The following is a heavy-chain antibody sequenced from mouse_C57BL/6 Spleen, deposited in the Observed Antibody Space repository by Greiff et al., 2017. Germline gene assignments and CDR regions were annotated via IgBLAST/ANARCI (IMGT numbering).Heavy chain of an antibody. CDR2: IYPGSGST. CDR1: GYTFTSYW. J-gene: IGHJ3*01. D-gene: IGHD3-2*02. CDR3: EEDRSGYVWFAY. V-gene: IGHV1-55*01. Sequence: QVQLQQPGAELVKPGASVKMSCKASGYTFTSYWITWVKQRPGQGLEWIGDIYPGSGSTNYNEKFKSKATLTVDTSSSTAYMQRSSLTSEDSADYYCEEDRSGYVWFAYWGQGTLVTVSA.